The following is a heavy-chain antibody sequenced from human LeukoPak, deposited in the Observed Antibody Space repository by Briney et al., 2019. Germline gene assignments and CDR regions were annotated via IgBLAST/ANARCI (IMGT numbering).Heavy chain of an antibody. CDR1: GGSFSGYY. Sequence: SETLSLTCAVYGGSFSGYYWSWIRQPPGKGLEWIGEINRSGSTNYNPSLKSRVTISVDTSKNQFSLKLSSVTAADTAVYYCARGVAAAGSRSWFDPWGQGTLVTVSS. CDR3: ARGVAAAGSRSWFDP. CDR2: INRSGST. D-gene: IGHD6-13*01. J-gene: IGHJ5*02. V-gene: IGHV4-34*01.